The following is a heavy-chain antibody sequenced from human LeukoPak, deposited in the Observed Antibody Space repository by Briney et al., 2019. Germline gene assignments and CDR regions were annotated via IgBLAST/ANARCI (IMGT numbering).Heavy chain of an antibody. J-gene: IGHJ4*02. D-gene: IGHD3-22*01. CDR3: ARGLYYDSSGYPYY. V-gene: IGHV4-34*01. Sequence: SETLSLTCAVYGGSFSGYYWSWIRQPPWKGLEWIGEINHSGSTNYNPSLKSRVTISVDTSKNQFSLKLSSVTAADTAVYYCARGLYYDSSGYPYYWGQGTLVTVSS. CDR2: INHSGST. CDR1: GGSFSGYY.